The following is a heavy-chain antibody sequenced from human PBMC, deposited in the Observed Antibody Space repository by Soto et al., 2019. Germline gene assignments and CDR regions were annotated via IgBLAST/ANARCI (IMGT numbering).Heavy chain of an antibody. V-gene: IGHV3-21*01. CDR2: ISSSSSYI. Sequence: GGSLRLSCAASGFTFSSYSMNWVRQAPGKGLEWVSSISSSSSYIYYADSVKGRFTISRDNAKNSLYLQMNSLRAEDTAVYYCARDPERDGDYVVEVGWFDPWGQGTLVTVSS. CDR3: ARDPERDGDYVVEVGWFDP. D-gene: IGHD4-17*01. J-gene: IGHJ5*02. CDR1: GFTFSSYS.